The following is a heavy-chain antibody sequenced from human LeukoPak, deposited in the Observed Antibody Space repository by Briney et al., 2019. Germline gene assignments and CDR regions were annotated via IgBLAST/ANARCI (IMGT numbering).Heavy chain of an antibody. CDR3: ARVSYYDSSGYYFLSYVDY. V-gene: IGHV3-53*01. J-gene: IGHJ4*02. Sequence: PGGSLRLSCAASGFTVSSNYMSWVRQAPGKGLEWVSVIYSGGSTYYADSVRGRFTISRDNSKNTLYLQMNSLGAEDTAVYYCARVSYYDSSGYYFLSYVDYWGQGTLVTVSS. D-gene: IGHD3-22*01. CDR1: GFTVSSNY. CDR2: IYSGGST.